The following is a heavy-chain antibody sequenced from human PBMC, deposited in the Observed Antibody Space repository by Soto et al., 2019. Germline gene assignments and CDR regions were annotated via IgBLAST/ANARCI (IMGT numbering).Heavy chain of an antibody. CDR3: ARDGWSSGSYYYYYGMDV. CDR1: GFTFSSYD. D-gene: IGHD3-22*01. J-gene: IGHJ6*02. Sequence: GESLKISCAASGFTFSSYDMHWVRQATGKGLEWVSAIGTAGDTYYPGSVKGRFTISRENAKNSLYLQMNSLRAEDTAVYYCARDGWSSGSYYYYYGMDVWGQGTTVTVSS. CDR2: IGTAGDT. V-gene: IGHV3-13*01.